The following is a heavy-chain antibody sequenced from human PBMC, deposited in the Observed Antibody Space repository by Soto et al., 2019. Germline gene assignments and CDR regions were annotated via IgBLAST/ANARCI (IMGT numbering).Heavy chain of an antibody. CDR2: ISAYNGNT. V-gene: IGHV1-18*01. J-gene: IGHJ6*02. CDR3: ARDDRIQAAEDGMDV. D-gene: IGHD6-13*01. CDR1: GYTLTSYG. Sequence: QVQLVQSGAEVKKPGAAVKVSCKASGYTLTSYGISWVRQAPGQGLEWMGWISAYNGNTNYTQKLQGRVTMTTDTYTSTAYMELRSLRSDDTAVYYCARDDRIQAAEDGMDVWGQGTTVTVSS.